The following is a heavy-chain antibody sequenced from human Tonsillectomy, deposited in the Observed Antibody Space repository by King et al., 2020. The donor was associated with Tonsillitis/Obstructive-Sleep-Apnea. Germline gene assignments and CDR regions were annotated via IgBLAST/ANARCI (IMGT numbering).Heavy chain of an antibody. D-gene: IGHD4-11*01. CDR3: ARSSNDYSNYGVGIDY. V-gene: IGHV4-34*01. CDR2: VNHRGST. Sequence: VQLQQWGAQLLKPWETLSLTCGVSGGSFSGFYWGWIRQSPGKGPEWIGEVNHRGSTNYNPSLKSRVTISVDTSKNQFSLKLSSVTAADTDVYYCARSSNDYSNYGVGIDYWGQGTLVTVSS. J-gene: IGHJ4*02. CDR1: GGSFSGFY.